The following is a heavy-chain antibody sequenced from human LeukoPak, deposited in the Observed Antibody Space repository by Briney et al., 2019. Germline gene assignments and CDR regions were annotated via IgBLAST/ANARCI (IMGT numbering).Heavy chain of an antibody. CDR2: ISSSGSTI. CDR3: ARDGFRVVVTANTRGAFDI. D-gene: IGHD2-21*02. CDR1: GFTFSDYY. J-gene: IGHJ3*02. V-gene: IGHV3-11*01. Sequence: GGSLRLSCAASGFTFSDYYMSWIRQAPGKGLEWVSYISSSGSTIYYADSVKGRFTISRDNAKNSLYLQMNSLRGEDTAVYYCARDGFRVVVTANTRGAFDIWGQGTMVTVSS.